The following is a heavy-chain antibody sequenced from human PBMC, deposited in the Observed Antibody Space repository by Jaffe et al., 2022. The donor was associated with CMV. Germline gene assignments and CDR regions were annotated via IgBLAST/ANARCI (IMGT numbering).Heavy chain of an antibody. CDR3: ARGWFGTSRKQTVFRSATVRGIRFDP. D-gene: IGHD3-10*01. V-gene: IGHV1-8*01. J-gene: IGHJ5*02. CDR2: MNPNSGNT. Sequence: QVQLVQSGAEVKKPGASVKVSCKASGYTFTSYDINWVRQATGQGLEWMGWMNPNSGNTGYAQKFQGRVTMTRNTSISTAYMELSSLRSEDTAVYYCARGWFGTSRKQTVFRSATVRGIRFDPWGQGTLVTVSS. CDR1: GYTFTSYD.